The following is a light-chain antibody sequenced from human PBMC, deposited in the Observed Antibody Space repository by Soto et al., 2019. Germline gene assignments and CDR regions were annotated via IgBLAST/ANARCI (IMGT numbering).Light chain of an antibody. CDR3: AAWDDSLNGDV. J-gene: IGLJ1*01. CDR2: SNN. Sequence: QSVLTQPPSASGTPRQRVTISCSGSSSNIGSNTVNWYQQLPGTAPKLLIYSNNQRPSGVPDRFSGSKSGTSASLAISGLQSEDEADYYCAAWDDSLNGDVFGTGTKVTVL. CDR1: SSNIGSNT. V-gene: IGLV1-44*01.